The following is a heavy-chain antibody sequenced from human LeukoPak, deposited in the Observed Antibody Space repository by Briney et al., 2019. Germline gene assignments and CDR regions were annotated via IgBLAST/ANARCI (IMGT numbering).Heavy chain of an antibody. CDR3: ARGFAEGIAAAGTPLY. J-gene: IGHJ4*02. Sequence: GSLRLSCAASGLTFSSYSMNWVRQAPGKGLEWVSSISSSSSYIYYADSVKGRFTISRDNAKNSLYLQMNSLRAEDTAVYYCARGFAEGIAAAGTPLYWGQGTLVTISS. D-gene: IGHD6-13*01. CDR1: GLTFSSYS. CDR2: ISSSSSYI. V-gene: IGHV3-21*01.